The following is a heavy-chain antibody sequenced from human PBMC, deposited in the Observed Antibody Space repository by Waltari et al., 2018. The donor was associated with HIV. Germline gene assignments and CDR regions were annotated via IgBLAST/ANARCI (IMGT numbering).Heavy chain of an antibody. CDR1: GGSFTGYY. CDR3: ARGPFYFDVGGAALVRGDYSYYYGLDV. J-gene: IGHJ6*02. CDR2: INDKGTN. D-gene: IGHD2-21*01. V-gene: IGHV4-34*01. Sequence: QERLDQWGAGLLKPSETLSLTCAVYGGSFTGYYWTWVRQVPGKGLEWIGEINDKGTNDYHPAHKSRSTLSIEKSKKHYCLRVTPLISAYTAVYYCARGPFYFDVGGAALVRGDYSYYYGLDVWGQGTTVIVSS.